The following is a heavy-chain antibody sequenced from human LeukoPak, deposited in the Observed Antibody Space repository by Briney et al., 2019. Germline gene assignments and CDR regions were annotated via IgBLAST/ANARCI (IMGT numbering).Heavy chain of an antibody. CDR1: GGTFSSYA. V-gene: IGHV1-69*01. CDR3: ALYNCNFWSGYCACSCCDP. D-gene: IGHD3-3*01. J-gene: IGHJ5*02. CDR2: IIPIFGTA. Sequence: PRASVKVSCKASGGTFSSYAISWVRQAPGQGLEWMGGIIPIFGTANYAQKFQGRVTISADESTSTAYMELSSLRSEDTALYYCALYNCNFWSGYCACSCCDPWGKGNLVTVSS.